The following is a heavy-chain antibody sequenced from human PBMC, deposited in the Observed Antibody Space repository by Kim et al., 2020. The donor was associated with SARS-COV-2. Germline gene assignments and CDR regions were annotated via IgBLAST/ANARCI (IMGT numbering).Heavy chain of an antibody. CDR1: GYTFTSDD. D-gene: IGHD2-2*01. Sequence: ASVKVSCKGSGYTFTSDDINWVRQATGQGLEWMGFMNPDTGNSVYAQRFQGRITMTRDNSISTAYMELTSLTSEDTAIYYCATTTRGVPAAKSWGQGTLVTVSS. CDR2: MNPDTGNS. CDR3: ATTTRGVPAAKS. V-gene: IGHV1-8*01. J-gene: IGHJ5*02.